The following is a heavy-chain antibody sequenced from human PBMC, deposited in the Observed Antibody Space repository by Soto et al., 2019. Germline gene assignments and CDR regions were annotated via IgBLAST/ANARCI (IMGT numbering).Heavy chain of an antibody. CDR1: GDTFTNYG. CDR3: ARAGSGSYYTCDFDY. CDR2: ISAYNGNT. D-gene: IGHD3-10*01. V-gene: IGHV1-18*01. J-gene: IGHJ4*02. Sequence: QVQLAQSGAEVKKPGASVKVSCKSSGDTFTNYGITWVRQAPGQGLEWMGWISAYNGNTNYAQKLQGRVTMTTDTSTSTAYMELRSLRSDDTAVYYCARAGSGSYYTCDFDYWGQGTLVTV.